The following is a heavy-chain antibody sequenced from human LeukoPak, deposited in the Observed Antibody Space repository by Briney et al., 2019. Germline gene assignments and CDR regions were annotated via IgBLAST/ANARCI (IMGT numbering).Heavy chain of an antibody. Sequence: GGSLRLSCAASGFTFSSYGMHWVRQAPGKGLEWVAFIRFDGSNKYYADSVKGRFTISRDNSKNTLYLQMNSLRAEDTAVYYCAKDRGYSTTWNLFDYWRQGTLVTVSS. CDR1: GFTFSSYG. CDR3: AKDRGYSTTWNLFDY. V-gene: IGHV3-30*02. J-gene: IGHJ4*02. CDR2: IRFDGSNK. D-gene: IGHD6-13*01.